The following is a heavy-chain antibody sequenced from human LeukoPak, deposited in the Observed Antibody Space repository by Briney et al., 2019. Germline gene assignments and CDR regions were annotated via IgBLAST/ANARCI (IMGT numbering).Heavy chain of an antibody. D-gene: IGHD6-13*01. V-gene: IGHV4-34*01. Sequence: PSETLSLTCAVYGGSFSGYYWSWIRQPPGKGLEWIGEINHSGSTNYNPSLKSRVTISVDTSKNQFSLKLSSVTAADTAVYYCARYIAAAGTCDYWGQGTLVTLSS. J-gene: IGHJ4*02. CDR1: GGSFSGYY. CDR3: ARYIAAAGTCDY. CDR2: INHSGST.